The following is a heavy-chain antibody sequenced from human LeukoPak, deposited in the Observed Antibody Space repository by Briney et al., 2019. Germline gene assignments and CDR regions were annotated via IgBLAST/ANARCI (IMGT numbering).Heavy chain of an antibody. CDR1: GGSISSSSYY. CDR2: IYYGGST. V-gene: IGHV4-39*01. Sequence: SETLSLTCTVSGGSISSSSYYWGWIRQPPGKGLEWIGSIYYGGSTYYNPSLKSRVTISVDTSKNQFSLKLSSVTAADTAVYYCARYCSGGSCVMDVWGKGTTVTVSS. J-gene: IGHJ6*03. CDR3: ARYCSGGSCVMDV. D-gene: IGHD2-15*01.